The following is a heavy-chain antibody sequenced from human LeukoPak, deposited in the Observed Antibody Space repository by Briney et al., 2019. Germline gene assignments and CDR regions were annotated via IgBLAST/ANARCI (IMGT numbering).Heavy chain of an antibody. CDR3: TTRLQHHFDY. V-gene: IGHV3-23*01. CDR1: GFTFSSYT. CDR2: ISDPHSGSQT. J-gene: IGHJ4*02. D-gene: IGHD2-15*01. Sequence: GGSLGLSCAASGFTFSSYTMNWVRQALGQGQEWVSTISDPHSGSQTHYADSVKGRFTISRDDSQNTVYLQMDSLRAEDTAVYYCTTRLQHHFDYWGQGTQVTVSS.